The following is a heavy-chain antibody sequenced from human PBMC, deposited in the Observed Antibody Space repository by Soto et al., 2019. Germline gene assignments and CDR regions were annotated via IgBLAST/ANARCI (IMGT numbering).Heavy chain of an antibody. CDR3: ARHSSSSSKGCYYYGMDV. V-gene: IGHV3-49*03. Sequence: GGSLRLSCTASGFTFGDYAMSWFRQAPGKGLEWVGFIRSKAYGGTTEYAASVKGRFTISRDDSKSIAYLQMNSLRAEDTAVYYCARHSSSSSKGCYYYGMDVWGQGTTVTVSS. CDR1: GFTFGDYA. D-gene: IGHD6-6*01. CDR2: IRSKAYGGTT. J-gene: IGHJ6*02.